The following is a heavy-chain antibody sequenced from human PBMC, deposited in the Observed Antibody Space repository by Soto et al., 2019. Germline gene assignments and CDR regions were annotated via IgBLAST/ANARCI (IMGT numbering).Heavy chain of an antibody. J-gene: IGHJ3*02. V-gene: IGHV2-5*02. CDR2: IFWDDDK. CDR3: AHAPPPSRFEPFHI. Sequence: QITLKESGPTLVKPTQTLTLTCSFSGFSLSTTGVGVGWIRQPPGRALEWLALIFWDDDKFYSPSLKSRLTITKDASKNRVLLTMTNMDPGDTATYYCAHAPPPSRFEPFHIWGQGTVVTVSS. D-gene: IGHD3-3*01. CDR1: GFSLSTTGVG.